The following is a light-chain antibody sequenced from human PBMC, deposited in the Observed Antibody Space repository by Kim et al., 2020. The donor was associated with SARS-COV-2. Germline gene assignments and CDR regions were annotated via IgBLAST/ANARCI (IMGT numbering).Light chain of an antibody. Sequence: SPGERATLSCRASQSVSSLYLAWYQQRPGQAPRLLVYGSSNRATGIPDRFSGSGSGTDFTLTINRLEPEDFAVYYCQQSGSSPWTLGQGTKVDIK. CDR1: QSVSSLY. CDR3: QQSGSSPWT. V-gene: IGKV3-20*01. J-gene: IGKJ1*01. CDR2: GSS.